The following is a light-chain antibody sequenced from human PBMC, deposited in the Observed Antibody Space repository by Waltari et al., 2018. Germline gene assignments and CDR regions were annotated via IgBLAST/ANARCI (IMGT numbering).Light chain of an antibody. J-gene: IGKJ1*01. CDR3: QQYYLYPRT. Sequence: DIQLTQSPSALSASVGDRVTITCRASQSFSRWLAWYQQKPGTDPKLLIYEASTLQSGVPSRFSASGSATESTLTISSLQPDDFATYYCQQYYLYPRTYGQGTKLEVK. CDR2: EAS. V-gene: IGKV1-5*03. CDR1: QSFSRW.